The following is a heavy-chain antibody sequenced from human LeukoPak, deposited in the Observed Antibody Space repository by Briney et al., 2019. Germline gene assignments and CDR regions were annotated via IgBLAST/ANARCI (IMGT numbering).Heavy chain of an antibody. J-gene: IGHJ4*02. D-gene: IGHD2-21*02. V-gene: IGHV3-48*03. CDR3: ARWGDFPSFDY. CDR1: GFTFSSYE. Sequence: PGGSLRLSCGASGFTFSSYEMNWVRQALGQGLEWVSYISESGVNQYYADFVKGRFTISRDNAQNSLHLHLSGLRAEDTAIYYCARWGDFPSFDYWGQGTLVTVSS. CDR2: ISESGVNQ.